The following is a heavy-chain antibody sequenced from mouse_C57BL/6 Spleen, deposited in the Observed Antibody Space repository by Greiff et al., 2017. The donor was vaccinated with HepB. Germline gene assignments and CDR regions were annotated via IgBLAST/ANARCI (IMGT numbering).Heavy chain of an antibody. J-gene: IGHJ4*01. V-gene: IGHV3-1*01. CDR1: GYSITSGYD. Sequence: DVKLQESGPGMVKPSQSLSLTCTVTGYSITSGYDWHWIRHFPGNKLEWMGYISYSGSTNYNPSLKSRISITHHTSKNHFFLKLNSVTTEDTATYYCARLSYYYAMDYWGQGTSVTVSS. CDR2: ISYSGST. CDR3: ARLSYYYAMDY.